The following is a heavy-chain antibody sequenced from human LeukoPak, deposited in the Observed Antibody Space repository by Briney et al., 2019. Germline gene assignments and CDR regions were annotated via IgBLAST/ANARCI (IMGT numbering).Heavy chain of an antibody. CDR1: GGTFSSYA. CDR3: ARGLTRSLLSSFYYFDY. Sequence: SVKVSCKTSGGTFSSYAISWVRQAPGQGLEWMGGIIPIFGTANYAQKFQGRVTITTDESTSTAYMELSSLRSEDTAVYYCARGLTRSLLSSFYYFDYWGQGTLVTVSS. V-gene: IGHV1-69*05. CDR2: IIPIFGTA. D-gene: IGHD6-19*01. J-gene: IGHJ4*02.